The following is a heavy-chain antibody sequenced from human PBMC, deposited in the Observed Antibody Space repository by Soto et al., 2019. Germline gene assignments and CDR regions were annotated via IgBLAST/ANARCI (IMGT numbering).Heavy chain of an antibody. V-gene: IGHV3-48*01. D-gene: IGHD3-10*02. CDR3: AIKKVGAYSVLFFYI. CDR1: GFTFSIYS. Sequence: GGSLRLSCAASGFTFSIYSMNWVRQAPGKGLEWVSYIMPGSSHIFYADSVKGRFTISRDNAKNSLYLQMNSLRAEDTALYYCAIKKVGAYSVLFFYIWAQGTMFPVSS. J-gene: IGHJ3*02. CDR2: IMPGSSHI.